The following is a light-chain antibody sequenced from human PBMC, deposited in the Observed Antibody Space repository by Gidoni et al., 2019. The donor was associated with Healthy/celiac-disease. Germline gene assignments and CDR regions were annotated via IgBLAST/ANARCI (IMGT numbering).Light chain of an antibody. CDR2: GAS. CDR3: QQYNNWPRT. Sequence: IAMTQSPATLSVSPGERATLSCSASQSVSSNLAWYQQKPGQAPSLLIYGASTRATGIPARFSGSGSVTEFTLTISSLPSEDFAVYYCQQYNNWPRTFGQGTKVEIK. CDR1: QSVSSN. V-gene: IGKV3-15*01. J-gene: IGKJ1*01.